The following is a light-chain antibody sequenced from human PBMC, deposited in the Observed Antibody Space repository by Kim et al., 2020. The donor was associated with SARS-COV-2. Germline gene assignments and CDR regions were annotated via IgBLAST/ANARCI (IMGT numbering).Light chain of an antibody. J-gene: IGKJ5*01. V-gene: IGKV1-5*01. CDR2: GAS. CDR1: QSVSTW. CDR3: QQYNTYPIT. Sequence: ASGGDRVTITCRASQSVSTWLAWYQQKPVKAPKLLIYGASILETGVPSRFSGSGSATEFTLTINNLQPDDFATYYCQQYNTYPITFGPGTRLEIK.